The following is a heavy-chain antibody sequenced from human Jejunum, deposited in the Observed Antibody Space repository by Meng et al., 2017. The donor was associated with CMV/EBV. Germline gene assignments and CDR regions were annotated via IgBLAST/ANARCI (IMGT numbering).Heavy chain of an antibody. CDR3: ARDWVDTSLIRNQYHYYYYAMDV. V-gene: IGHV1-3*02. J-gene: IGHJ6*02. Sequence: MQWVRQAPGQRLEWVGWSNAGNGNTKHSQEFQIRVTITRDTSASTAYMDLSSLRSEDMAVYYCARDWVDTSLIRNQYHYYYYAMDVWGQGTTVTVSS. D-gene: IGHD5-18*01. CDR2: SNAGNGNT.